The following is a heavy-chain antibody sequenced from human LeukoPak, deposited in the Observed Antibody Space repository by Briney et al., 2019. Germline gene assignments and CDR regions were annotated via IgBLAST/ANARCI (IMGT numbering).Heavy chain of an antibody. CDR2: IYTSGST. J-gene: IGHJ6*03. CDR1: VGSTSSYY. V-gene: IGHV4-4*09. CDR3: AGSPSSSIAATPYYYYMDV. D-gene: IGHD6-6*01. Sequence: PSETLSLTCTVSVGSTSSYYWSWVRQPPGKGRGWIGYIYTSGSTNYNPSLRSRVTISVDTSKNQFSLKLSSVTAADTAVYYCAGSPSSSIAATPYYYYMDVWGKGTTVTVSS.